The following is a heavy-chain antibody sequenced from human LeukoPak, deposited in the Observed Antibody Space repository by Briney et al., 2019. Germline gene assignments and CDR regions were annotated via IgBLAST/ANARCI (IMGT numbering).Heavy chain of an antibody. CDR3: ASDTVAGTG. CDR2: INHSGIT. Sequence: SETLSLTCAVFGGSFSDYYWSWIRQPPGKGLEWIGEINHSGITNYNPSLKSRVTISADTSKNQFSLKLCSVTAADTSVYYCASDTVAGTGWGQGTLVTVSS. J-gene: IGHJ4*02. CDR1: GGSFSDYY. D-gene: IGHD6-19*01. V-gene: IGHV4-34*01.